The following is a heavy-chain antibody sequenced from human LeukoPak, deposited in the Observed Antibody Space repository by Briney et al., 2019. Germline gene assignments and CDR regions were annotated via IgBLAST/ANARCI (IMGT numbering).Heavy chain of an antibody. D-gene: IGHD1-14*01. J-gene: IGHJ4*02. CDR2: ISGDGGTT. CDR3: AKRSGSPHNFDY. Sequence: GGSLRLSCAASGFRFDVHAMNWVRQAPGKPLEWVSLISGDGGTTHYADSVKGRFTISRDNSRNSLYLQMKSLRPEDTALYYCAKRSGSPHNFDYWGRGTLVTVSS. V-gene: IGHV3-43*02. CDR1: GFRFDVHA.